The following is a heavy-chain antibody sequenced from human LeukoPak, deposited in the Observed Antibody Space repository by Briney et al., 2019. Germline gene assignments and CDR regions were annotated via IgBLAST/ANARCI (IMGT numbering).Heavy chain of an antibody. CDR2: ISAYNGNT. D-gene: IGHD3-10*01. J-gene: IGHJ5*02. V-gene: IGHV1-18*04. Sequence: ASVKVSCKASGYTFTSYGISWVRQAPGQGLEWMAWISAYNGNTNYAQKLQGRVTMTTDTSTSTAYMELRSLRSDDTAVYYCARDVIFIRFGVIFDPWGQGTLVTVSS. CDR3: ARDVIFIRFGVIFDP. CDR1: GYTFTSYG.